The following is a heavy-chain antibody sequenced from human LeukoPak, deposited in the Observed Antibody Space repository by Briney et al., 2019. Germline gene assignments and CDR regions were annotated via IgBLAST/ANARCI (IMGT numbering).Heavy chain of an antibody. CDR1: GGSISSSSYY. CDR2: IYSSGST. V-gene: IGHV4-61*02. J-gene: IGHJ4*02. D-gene: IGHD3-10*01. CDR3: ARGVTVRGDRTFDY. Sequence: SETLSLTCTVSGGSISSSSYYWGWIRQPAGKGLEWIGRIYSSGSTNYNPSLKSRVTMSVDTSKNQFSLKLSSVTAADTAVYYCARGVTVRGDRTFDYWGQGILVTVSS.